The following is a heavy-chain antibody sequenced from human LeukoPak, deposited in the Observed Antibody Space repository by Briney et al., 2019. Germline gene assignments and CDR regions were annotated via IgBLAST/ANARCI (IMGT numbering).Heavy chain of an antibody. CDR2: ISYDGSNK. CDR3: ARDPHIVVVPAAYFDY. V-gene: IGHV3-30*04. D-gene: IGHD2-2*01. J-gene: IGHJ4*02. Sequence: GGSLRLSCADSGFTFSSYAMHWVRQAPGKGLEWVAVISYDGSNKYYADSVKGRFTISRDNSKNTLYLQMNSLRAEDTAVYYCARDPHIVVVPAAYFDYWGQGTLVTVSS. CDR1: GFTFSSYA.